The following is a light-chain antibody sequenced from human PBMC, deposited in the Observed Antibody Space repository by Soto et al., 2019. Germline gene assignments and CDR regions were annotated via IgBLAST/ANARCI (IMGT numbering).Light chain of an antibody. V-gene: IGKV1-9*01. Sequence: IQLTQSPSSLSASVGDRVTITCRASQGISSSLAWYQQTPGKAPKFLIYAASTLQSGVPARFSGSGSWTDFTLTIISLQPEDFATSYCQQVNSYPLTFGGGTKVEIK. J-gene: IGKJ4*01. CDR3: QQVNSYPLT. CDR2: AAS. CDR1: QGISSS.